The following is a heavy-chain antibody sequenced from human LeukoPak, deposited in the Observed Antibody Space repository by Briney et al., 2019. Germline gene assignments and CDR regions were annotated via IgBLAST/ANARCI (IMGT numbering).Heavy chain of an antibody. D-gene: IGHD3-10*01. V-gene: IGHV4-39*07. Sequence: SETLSLTCTVSGGSISSSSYYWGWIRQPPGKGLEWIGSIYYGGSTYYSPSLKSRVTISLDTSKHQFSLKLSSVTAADTAVYYCSFNLGSGSYAFDIWGQGTMVTVSS. CDR3: SFNLGSGSYAFDI. CDR1: GGSISSSSYY. J-gene: IGHJ3*02. CDR2: IYYGGST.